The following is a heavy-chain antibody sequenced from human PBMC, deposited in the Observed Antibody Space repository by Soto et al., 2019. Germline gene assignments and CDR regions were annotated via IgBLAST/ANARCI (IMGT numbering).Heavy chain of an antibody. V-gene: IGHV3-74*01. CDR1: GFTFSSYW. CDR3: ARDRDSSSWWGYYYYGMDV. CDR2: INSDGSST. Sequence: GGSLRLSCAASGFTFSSYWMHWFRQAPGKGLVWVSRINSDGSSTSYADSVKGRFTISRDNAKNTLYLQMNSLRAEDTAVYYCARDRDSSSWWGYYYYGMDVWGQGTTVTVSS. D-gene: IGHD6-13*01. J-gene: IGHJ6*02.